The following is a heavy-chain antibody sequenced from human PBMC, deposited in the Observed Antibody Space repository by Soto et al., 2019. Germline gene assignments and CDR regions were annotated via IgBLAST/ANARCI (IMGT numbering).Heavy chain of an antibody. V-gene: IGHV3-64*07. D-gene: IGHD4-17*01. CDR1: GFTFSSSG. CDR3: ATTSCDFHYGDLCYYFDH. CDR2: ISSDGSRR. J-gene: IGHJ4*02. Sequence: EVQLVESGGGLVQPGGSLRLSCAASGFTFSSSGMHWVRQAPGKGLEYVSGISSDGSRRFYADSVRARFTISRDNSHNTLYLRMDSLRDDDMAVYFCATTSCDFHYGDLCYYFDHWGQGALVTVSS.